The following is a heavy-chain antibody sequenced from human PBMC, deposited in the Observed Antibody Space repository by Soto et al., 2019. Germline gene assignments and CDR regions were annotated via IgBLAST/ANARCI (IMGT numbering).Heavy chain of an antibody. J-gene: IGHJ3*02. CDR2: IRSKANSYAT. Sequence: EVQLVESGGGLVQPGGSLKLSCAASGFTFSGSAMHWVRQASGKGLEWVGRIRSKANSYATAYAASVKGRFTISRDDSKNTAYLQMNSQKTEDTAVYYCTRLEDSGYDLDAFDIWGQGTMVTVSS. CDR3: TRLEDSGYDLDAFDI. D-gene: IGHD5-12*01. V-gene: IGHV3-73*01. CDR1: GFTFSGSA.